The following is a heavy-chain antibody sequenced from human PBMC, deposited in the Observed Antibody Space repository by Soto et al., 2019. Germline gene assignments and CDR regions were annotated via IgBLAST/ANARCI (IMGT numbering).Heavy chain of an antibody. D-gene: IGHD6-13*01. CDR2: IYHSGST. Sequence: PSETLSLTCAVSGGSISSGGYSWSWIRQPPGKGLEWIGYIYHSGSTYYNPSLKSRVTISGDRSKNKFSLKLSSVTAADTAGYYCARSFQQPEGGYYYYYGRDVWGQGNTGTVAS. V-gene: IGHV4-30-2*01. J-gene: IGHJ6*02. CDR1: GGSISSGGYS. CDR3: ARSFQQPEGGYYYYYGRDV.